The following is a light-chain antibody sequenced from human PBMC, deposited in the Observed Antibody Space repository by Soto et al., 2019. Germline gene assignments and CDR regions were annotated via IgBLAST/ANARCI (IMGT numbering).Light chain of an antibody. V-gene: IGKV3-15*01. CDR3: QQYNNWPPWT. CDR1: QSISSN. Sequence: EVVMTQSPATLSVSPGERATLSCRASQSISSNLAWYQQKPGQVHRLLIYGASTQATGIPARFSGSGSGTEFTLTIISRQSEDFAVYYCQQYNNWPPWTFGQGTKVEIK. J-gene: IGKJ1*01. CDR2: GAS.